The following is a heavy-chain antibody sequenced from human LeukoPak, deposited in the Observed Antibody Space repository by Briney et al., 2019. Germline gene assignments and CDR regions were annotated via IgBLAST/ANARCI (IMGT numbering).Heavy chain of an antibody. CDR2: ISGGGGRT. V-gene: IGHV3-23*01. CDR1: GFTFSSYS. D-gene: IGHD3-10*01. Sequence: PGGSLRLSCAASGFTFSSYSMSWVRQAPGKGLEWVSAISGGGGRTYYVDSVKGRFTISRDNSKKTLYVQMNSLRAEDTAVYYCAKYNSMVRGVSLSPCVYWGQGTLVTVSS. CDR3: AKYNSMVRGVSLSPCVY. J-gene: IGHJ4*02.